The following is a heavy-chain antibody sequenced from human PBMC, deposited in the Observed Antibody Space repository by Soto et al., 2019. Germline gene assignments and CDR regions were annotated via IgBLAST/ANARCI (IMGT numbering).Heavy chain of an antibody. CDR1: GDNLTRRW. CDR3: ARQGPRGGGYHYYSGMDV. V-gene: IGHV5-10-1*01. Sequence: ESLKMWRKGSGDNLTRRWISWVGQMPGKGLEWMGRIDPSDSYSNYSPSFQGHVTFSADTSISTAYLQWSSLKASDTAMYYCARQGPRGGGYHYYSGMDVWGQGTTVTVSS. J-gene: IGHJ6*02. D-gene: IGHD3-16*01. CDR2: IDPSDSYS.